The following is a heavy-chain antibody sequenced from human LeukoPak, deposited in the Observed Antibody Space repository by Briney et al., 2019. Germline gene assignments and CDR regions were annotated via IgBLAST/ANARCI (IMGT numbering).Heavy chain of an antibody. CDR1: GGSISSYY. V-gene: IGHV4-4*07. D-gene: IGHD6-19*01. J-gene: IGHJ4*02. CDR2: IYTSGST. CDR3: ATSAAVAGWMGYFDY. Sequence: SETLSLTCTVSGGSISSYYWSWIRQSAGKGLEWIGRIYTSGSTNYNPSLKSRVTMSVDTSKNQFSLKLSYVTGADTAVYYCATSAAVAGWMGYFDYWGQGTLVTVSS.